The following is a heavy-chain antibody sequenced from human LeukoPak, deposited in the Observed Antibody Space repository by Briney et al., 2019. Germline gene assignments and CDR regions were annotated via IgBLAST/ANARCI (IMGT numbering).Heavy chain of an antibody. CDR2: IYYSGST. CDR1: GGSISSYY. J-gene: IGHJ3*02. V-gene: IGHV4-59*01. CDR3: ARDTSDAFDI. Sequence: SETLSLTCTVSGGSISSYYWSWIRQPPGKGLEWIGYIYYSGSTNYNPSLKSRVTISVDTSKNQFSLKLSSVTAANTAVYYCARDTSDAFDIWGQGTMVTVSS.